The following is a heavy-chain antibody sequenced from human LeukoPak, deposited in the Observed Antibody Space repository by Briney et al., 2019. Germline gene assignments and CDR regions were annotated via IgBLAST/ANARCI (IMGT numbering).Heavy chain of an antibody. CDR1: GFTFSSYS. Sequence: GRSLRLSCAASGFTFSSYSMNWVRQAPGKGLEWVSSISSSSSYIYYADSVKGRFTISRDNAKNSLYLQMNSLRAEDTAVYYCARDQYSSGWFDPVDYWGQGTLVTVSS. CDR3: ARDQYSSGWFDPVDY. V-gene: IGHV3-21*01. J-gene: IGHJ4*02. D-gene: IGHD6-19*01. CDR2: ISSSSSYI.